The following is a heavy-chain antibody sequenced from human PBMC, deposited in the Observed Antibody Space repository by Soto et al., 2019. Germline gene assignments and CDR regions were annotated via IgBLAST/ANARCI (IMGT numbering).Heavy chain of an antibody. CDR2: IYHSGTT. V-gene: IGHV4-31*03. CDR3: ARGEAHGSGLSGGMDV. Sequence: QVQLQESGPGLVKPSETLSLSCNVSGGSISSDDFFWSWVRQHPARGLEWIGYIYHSGTTYYNPSLQSRITISVDTSKNQFSLKLRSVTAADTAVYFCARGEAHGSGLSGGMDVWGQGTAVTVS. J-gene: IGHJ6*02. CDR1: GGSISSDDFF. D-gene: IGHD3-10*01.